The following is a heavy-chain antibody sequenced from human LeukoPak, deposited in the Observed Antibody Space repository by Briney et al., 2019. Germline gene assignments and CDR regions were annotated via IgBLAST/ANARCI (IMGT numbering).Heavy chain of an antibody. CDR2: IYYSGST. D-gene: IGHD4-17*01. Sequence: SETLSLTCTVSGGSISSYYWSWIRQHPGKGLEWIGYIYYSGSTYYNPSLKSRVTISVDTSKNQFSLKLSSVTAADTAVYYCARDGYGDSGSSYFDYWGQGTLVTVSS. J-gene: IGHJ4*02. CDR3: ARDGYGDSGSSYFDY. CDR1: GGSISSYY. V-gene: IGHV4-59*06.